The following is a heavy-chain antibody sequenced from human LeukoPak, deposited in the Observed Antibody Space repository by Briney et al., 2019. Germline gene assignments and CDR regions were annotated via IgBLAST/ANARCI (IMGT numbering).Heavy chain of an antibody. Sequence: ASVKVSCKASGGTFSSYAISWVRQAPGQGLEWMGGIIPIFGTANYAQKFQGRVTITADKSTSTAYMELSSLRSEDTAVYYCAXXXXXXXXXXRPSWYYYYMDVWGKGTTVTVSS. J-gene: IGHJ6*03. CDR3: AXXXXXXXXXXRPSWYYYYMDV. V-gene: IGHV1-69*06. D-gene: IGHD6-6*01. CDR2: IIPIFGTA. CDR1: GGTFSSYA.